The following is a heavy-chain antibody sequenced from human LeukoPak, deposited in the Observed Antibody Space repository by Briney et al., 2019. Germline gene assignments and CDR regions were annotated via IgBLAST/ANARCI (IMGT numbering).Heavy chain of an antibody. CDR2: IYTSGST. Sequence: SQTLSLTCTVSGGSISSGSYYWSWIRQPAGKGLEWIGRIYTSGSTNYNPSLKSRDTISVDTSKNQFSLKLSSVTAADTAVYYCARDVSILSNWFDPWGQGTLVTVSS. CDR1: GGSISSGSYY. D-gene: IGHD5/OR15-5a*01. J-gene: IGHJ5*02. V-gene: IGHV4-61*02. CDR3: ARDVSILSNWFDP.